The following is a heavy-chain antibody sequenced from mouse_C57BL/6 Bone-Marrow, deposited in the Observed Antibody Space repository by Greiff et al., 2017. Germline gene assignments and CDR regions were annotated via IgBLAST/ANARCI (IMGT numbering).Heavy chain of an antibody. CDR3: ARSSMDY. Sequence: VQLQQPGAELVRPGSSVKLSCKASGYTFTSYWMDWVKQRPGQGLEWIGNIYHSDSETHYNQKFKDKATLTVDKSSSTAYMQLSSLTSEDSAVYYCARSSMDYWGQGTSVTVSS. CDR1: GYTFTSYW. CDR2: IYHSDSET. J-gene: IGHJ4*01. V-gene: IGHV1-61*01.